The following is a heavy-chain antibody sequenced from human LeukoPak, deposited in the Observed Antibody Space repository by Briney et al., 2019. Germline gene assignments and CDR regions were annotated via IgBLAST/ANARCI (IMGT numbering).Heavy chain of an antibody. Sequence: AETLSLTCAVYGGSFSGYAWSWIRQPPGKGLEWIGEINRSGSTNYNPSLKRRVKISVDTSTNQFSLKLRSVTAADPAVYYCARSGKYADYSYYMAVWAKGTTDTVSS. CDR2: INRSGST. J-gene: IGHJ6*03. CDR3: ARSGKYADYSYYMAV. CDR1: GGSFSGYA. V-gene: IGHV4-34*01. D-gene: IGHD2-2*01.